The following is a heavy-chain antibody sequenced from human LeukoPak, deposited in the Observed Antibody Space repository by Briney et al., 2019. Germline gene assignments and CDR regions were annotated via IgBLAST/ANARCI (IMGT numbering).Heavy chain of an antibody. CDR3: ARDRDYVWGSYRYIGYFQH. Sequence: GGSLRLSCAASGFTFSSYGMHWVRQAPGKGLEWVALIWYDGNNKYYADSVKGRFTISRDNSKNTLYLQMNSLRAEDTAVYYCARDRDYVWGSYRYIGYFQHWGQGTLVTVSS. D-gene: IGHD3-16*02. CDR1: GFTFSSYG. J-gene: IGHJ1*01. CDR2: IWYDGNNK. V-gene: IGHV3-30*02.